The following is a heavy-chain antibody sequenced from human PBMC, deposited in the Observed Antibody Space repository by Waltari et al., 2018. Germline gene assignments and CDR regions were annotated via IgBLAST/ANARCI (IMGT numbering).Heavy chain of an antibody. CDR1: EFNFAYYW. J-gene: IGHJ4*02. CDR2: IKEDGSEK. D-gene: IGHD3-3*01. CDR3: ATQSWSNFEY. Sequence: EVQLVESGGGLVQPGGYLRLTLAAAEFNFAYYWVTWVRQAPGKGLEWVANIKEDGSEKYYVDSVKGRFTISRDNAKNSLYLQMSSLRVEDTAVYYCATQSWSNFEYWGQGTLVTVSS. V-gene: IGHV3-7*01.